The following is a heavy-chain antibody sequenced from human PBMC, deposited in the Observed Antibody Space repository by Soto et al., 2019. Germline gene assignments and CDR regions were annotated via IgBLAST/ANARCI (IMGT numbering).Heavy chain of an antibody. D-gene: IGHD5-12*01. CDR2: ISGSGGGT. V-gene: IGHV3-23*01. CDR3: AKSGRYTGYDFPFDY. Sequence: GGSLRLSCAASGFTFSSYVMSWVRQAPGKGLEWVSAISGSGGGTYYADSVKGRFTISRDNSKNTVCLEMNSLRAEDTAEYYCAKSGRYTGYDFPFDYWGRGTLDTVSS. J-gene: IGHJ4*02. CDR1: GFTFSSYV.